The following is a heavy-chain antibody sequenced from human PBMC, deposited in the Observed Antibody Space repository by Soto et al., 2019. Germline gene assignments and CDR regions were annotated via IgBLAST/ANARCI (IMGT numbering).Heavy chain of an antibody. D-gene: IGHD2-21*01. Sequence: PSEALSLTCSVSGGSIRSGNYYWSWIRQHPGKGLEWIGNIYYSGDTHSNPSLRSRVAISIDTAKNQFSLKLSPVTAADTAVYYCARLFDTSGFYSGFFDQWGQGTLVTVSS. J-gene: IGHJ4*02. CDR3: ARLFDTSGFYSGFFDQ. CDR1: GGSIRSGNYY. CDR2: IYYSGDT. V-gene: IGHV4-31*03.